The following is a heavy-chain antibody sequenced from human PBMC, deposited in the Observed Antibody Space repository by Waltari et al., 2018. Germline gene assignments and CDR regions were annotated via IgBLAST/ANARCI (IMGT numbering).Heavy chain of an antibody. J-gene: IGHJ6*02. D-gene: IGHD6-19*01. CDR3: ERELFVAGDV. CDR2: IRSDGSTT. Sequence: EVQLVESGGGLVQPGGSLRLSCAASGVTFSSYWMHWVRQAPGKGLVWVSRIRSDGSTTKYADSVKGRFTISRDNAKNTLYLQMNSLRAEDTGVYYCERELFVAGDVWGQGTTVTVSS. CDR1: GVTFSSYW. V-gene: IGHV3-74*01.